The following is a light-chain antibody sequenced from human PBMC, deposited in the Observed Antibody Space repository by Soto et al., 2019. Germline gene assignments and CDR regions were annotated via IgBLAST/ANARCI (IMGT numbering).Light chain of an antibody. CDR3: QQYGTWPLT. CDR1: QSVSSNN. V-gene: IGKV3-20*01. Sequence: EIVLTQSPGTLSLSPGERATLSCRASQSVSSNNLAWYQQRPGQAPRLLIYGAASRAAGIPDRFSGSGSGTDFSLAISRLEPEDFAVYFCQQYGTWPLTFGGGTKVDIK. J-gene: IGKJ4*01. CDR2: GAA.